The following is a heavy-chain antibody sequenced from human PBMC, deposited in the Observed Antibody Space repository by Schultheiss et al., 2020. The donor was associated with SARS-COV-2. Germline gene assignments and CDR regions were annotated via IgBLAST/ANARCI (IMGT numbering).Heavy chain of an antibody. D-gene: IGHD1-1*01. V-gene: IGHV3-23*01. CDR1: GFTFSHYA. CDR3: VGRRRLDY. Sequence: GESLKISCAASGFTFSHYAMSWVRQAPGKGLEWVSEMSASSGSTHYTDAVKGRFTIFRDNSKNTLYLQMNSLRADDTAVYYCVGRRRLDYWGQGTLVTVSS. CDR2: MSASSGST. J-gene: IGHJ4*02.